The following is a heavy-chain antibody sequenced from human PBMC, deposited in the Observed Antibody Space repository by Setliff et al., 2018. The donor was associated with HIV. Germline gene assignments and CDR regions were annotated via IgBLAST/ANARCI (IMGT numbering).Heavy chain of an antibody. V-gene: IGHV4-39*01. Sequence: SETLSLTCTVSGGSIRTGDYYWNWMRQRPGKGLEWIGSIFYSGSTYYNPSLKSRVTISVDTSKNQFSLKLSSVTAADTAVYYCATYSSSWPDYWGQGTLVTVSS. CDR2: IFYSGST. J-gene: IGHJ4*02. D-gene: IGHD6-13*01. CDR3: ATYSSSWPDY. CDR1: GGSIRTGDYY.